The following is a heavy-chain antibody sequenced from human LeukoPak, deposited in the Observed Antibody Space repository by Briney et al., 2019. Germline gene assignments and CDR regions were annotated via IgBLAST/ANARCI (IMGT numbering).Heavy chain of an antibody. J-gene: IGHJ6*02. Sequence: KPSETLSLTCTVSGGSISSGGYYWSWIRQHPGKGLEWIGYIYYSGSTYYNPSLKSRVTISVDTSKNQFSLKLSSVTAADTAVYYCARGSWDWSWTYYYYGMDVWGQGTTVTVSS. V-gene: IGHV4-30-4*08. CDR1: GGSISSGGYY. D-gene: IGHD3/OR15-3a*01. CDR3: ARGSWDWSWTYYYYGMDV. CDR2: IYYSGST.